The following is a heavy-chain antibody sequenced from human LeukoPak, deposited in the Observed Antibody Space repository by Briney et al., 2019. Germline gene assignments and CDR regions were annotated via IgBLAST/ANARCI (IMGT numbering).Heavy chain of an antibody. J-gene: IGHJ4*02. CDR2: IYHSGST. Sequence: SETLSLTCTVSGGSISSSSYYWGWIRQPPGKGLEWIGSIYHSGSTDYNPSLKSRVTISVAASKVQFSLKLTSVTAADTAVYYCTRGRGIWGQGTLVTVSS. V-gene: IGHV4-39*07. CDR3: TRGRGI. D-gene: IGHD3-10*01. CDR1: GGSISSSSYY.